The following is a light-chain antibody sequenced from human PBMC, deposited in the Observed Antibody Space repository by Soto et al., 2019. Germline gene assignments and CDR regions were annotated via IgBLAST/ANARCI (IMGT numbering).Light chain of an antibody. Sequence: QSALTQPPSASGSPGQSVIISCTGTSSDVGGYNSVSWYQQHPGKAPKLMIYEVNKRPSGVPDRFSASKSDNTASLTVSGLQAEDEADYYCSSYAGSKNLVFGGGTKLTVL. J-gene: IGLJ3*02. CDR1: SSDVGGYNS. CDR2: EVN. V-gene: IGLV2-8*01. CDR3: SSYAGSKNLV.